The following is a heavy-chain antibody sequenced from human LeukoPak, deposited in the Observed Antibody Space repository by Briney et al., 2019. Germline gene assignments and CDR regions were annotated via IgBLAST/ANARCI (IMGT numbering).Heavy chain of an antibody. Sequence: SGTLSLTCTVSGGSISSYYWSWIRQPPGKGLEWIGDFYYSGSTNYNPSLKSRVTISVDTSKNQFSLKLSSVTATDTAIYYCARHKYTSSWHFDTWGQGTLVTVSS. CDR3: ARHKYTSSWHFDT. CDR1: GGSISSYY. V-gene: IGHV4-59*08. CDR2: FYYSGST. J-gene: IGHJ5*02. D-gene: IGHD6-13*01.